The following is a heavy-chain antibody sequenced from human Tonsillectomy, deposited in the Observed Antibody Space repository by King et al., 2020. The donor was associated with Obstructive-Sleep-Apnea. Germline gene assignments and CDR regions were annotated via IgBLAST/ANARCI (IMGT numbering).Heavy chain of an antibody. D-gene: IGHD5-18*01. Sequence: VQLVESGGGLVKPGGSLRLSCVASGFTFSDYFLTWLRQTPGKGLEWISYISSSGSYTFYSDSVKGRFTISRDNAKNSLYMQMNSLRAEDTAVYFCARGGYTYGAIDYWGQGTLVTVSS. CDR2: ISSSGSYT. V-gene: IGHV3-11*06. CDR1: GFTFSDYF. J-gene: IGHJ4*02. CDR3: ARGGYTYGAIDY.